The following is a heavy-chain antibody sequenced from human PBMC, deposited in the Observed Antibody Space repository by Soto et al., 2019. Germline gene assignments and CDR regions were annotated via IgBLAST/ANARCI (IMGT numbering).Heavy chain of an antibody. CDR3: AIYSSGWYPLDY. CDR2: ISYDVSNK. Sequence: GSLRLSCAASGFTFSSYGMHWVRQAPGKGLEWVAVISYDVSNKYYAGSVKGRFTISRDNSKNTLYLQMNSLRAEDTAVYYCAIYSSGWYPLDYWGQGTLVTVSS. V-gene: IGHV3-30*03. J-gene: IGHJ4*02. CDR1: GFTFSSYG. D-gene: IGHD6-19*01.